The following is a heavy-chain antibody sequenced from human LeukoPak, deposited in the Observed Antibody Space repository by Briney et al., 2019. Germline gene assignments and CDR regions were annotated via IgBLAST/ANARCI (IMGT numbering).Heavy chain of an antibody. CDR3: ARIPGYYDSSGYSLDY. CDR2: IFSNDEK. J-gene: IGHJ4*02. D-gene: IGHD3-22*01. V-gene: IGHV2-26*01. Sequence: SGPTLVSPTETLTLTCTVSGFSLSNARMGVSWIRQPPGKALEWLAHIFSNDEKSYSTSLKSRLTISKDTSKSQVVLTMTNMDPVDTATYYCARIPGYYDSSGYSLDYWGQGTLVTVSS. CDR1: GFSLSNARMG.